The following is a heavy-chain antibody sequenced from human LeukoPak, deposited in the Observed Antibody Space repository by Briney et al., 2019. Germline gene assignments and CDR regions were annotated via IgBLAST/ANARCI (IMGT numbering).Heavy chain of an antibody. Sequence: GGSLRLSCAASGFTFSNYAITWVRQPPGKGLEWVSVISGSGSNTYYADSVKGRFTISRDNSKNTVFLQMDSLRDEDTAVYYCAKELAVDDAFDIWGQGTMVTVSS. CDR2: ISGSGSNT. CDR3: AKELAVDDAFDI. V-gene: IGHV3-23*01. CDR1: GFTFSNYA. J-gene: IGHJ3*02. D-gene: IGHD6-13*01.